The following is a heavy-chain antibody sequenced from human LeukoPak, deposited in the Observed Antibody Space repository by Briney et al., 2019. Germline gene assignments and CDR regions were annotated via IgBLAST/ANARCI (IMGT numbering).Heavy chain of an antibody. CDR3: AKSHSSSSLGAFDI. J-gene: IGHJ3*02. V-gene: IGHV3-23*01. Sequence: GGSLRLSCAASGFTFNTFAMSWVRQAPGKGLEWVSAISGNGYNTYFAASVKGRFAIFRGNSRNTLSLQMNSLRAEDTAVYYCAKSHSSSSLGAFDIWGQGTMVTVSS. CDR2: ISGNGYNT. CDR1: GFTFNTFA. D-gene: IGHD6-13*01.